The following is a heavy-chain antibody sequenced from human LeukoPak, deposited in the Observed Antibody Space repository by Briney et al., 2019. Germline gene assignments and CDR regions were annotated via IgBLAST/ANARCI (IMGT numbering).Heavy chain of an antibody. Sequence: PGGSLRLSCAASGFTFSSYAMSWVRQAPGKGLEWVSAISGSGGSTYYADSVKGRFTISRDNSKNTLYLQMNSLRAEDTAVYYCAKSKGITMVRGVIVYYYYMDVWGKGTTVTVSS. CDR1: GFTFSSYA. J-gene: IGHJ6*03. CDR3: AKSKGITMVRGVIVYYYYMDV. V-gene: IGHV3-23*01. CDR2: ISGSGGST. D-gene: IGHD3-10*01.